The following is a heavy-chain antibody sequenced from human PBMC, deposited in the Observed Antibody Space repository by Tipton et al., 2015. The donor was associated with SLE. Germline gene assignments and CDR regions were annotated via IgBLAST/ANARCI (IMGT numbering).Heavy chain of an antibody. J-gene: IGHJ6*03. CDR1: GGSISSYY. V-gene: IGHV4-59*01. CDR3: ARAGYYYGSGSYYKARLHYMDV. Sequence: TLSLTCTVSGGSISSYYWSWIRQPPGKGLEWIGYIYYSGSTNYNPSLKSRVTISVDTSKNQFSLKLSSVTAADTAVYYCARAGYYYGSGSYYKARLHYMDVWGKGTTVTVSS. CDR2: IYYSGST. D-gene: IGHD3-10*01.